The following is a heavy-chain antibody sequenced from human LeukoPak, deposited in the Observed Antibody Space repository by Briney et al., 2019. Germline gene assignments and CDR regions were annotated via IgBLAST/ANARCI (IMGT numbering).Heavy chain of an antibody. CDR3: ARYSSGWYGESLNY. V-gene: IGHV3-23*01. J-gene: IGHJ4*02. Sequence: GGSLRLSCAASGFTFSSYAMSWVRQAPGKGLEWVSAISGSGGSTYYADSVKGRFTISRDNSKNTLYLQMNSLRAEDTAVYYCARYSSGWYGESLNYWGQGTLVTVSS. D-gene: IGHD6-19*01. CDR2: ISGSGGST. CDR1: GFTFSSYA.